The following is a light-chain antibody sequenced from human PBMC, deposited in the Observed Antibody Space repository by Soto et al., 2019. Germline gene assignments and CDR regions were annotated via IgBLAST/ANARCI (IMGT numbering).Light chain of an antibody. J-gene: IGKJ2*01. CDR3: QPAHNWPLT. CDR2: GAS. Sequence: EIVMTQSPATLSLSPGERAALSCRASQGISSELAWYQQKPGQPPRLLIYGASTRATGVPARFTGSGSGSDFTLTISGLPSEDFAVYYCQPAHNWPLTFGRGTRLEI. CDR1: QGISSE. V-gene: IGKV3-15*01.